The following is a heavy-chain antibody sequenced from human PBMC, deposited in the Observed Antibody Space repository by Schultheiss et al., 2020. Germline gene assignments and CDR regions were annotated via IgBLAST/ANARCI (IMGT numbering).Heavy chain of an antibody. D-gene: IGHD4-11*01. V-gene: IGHV4-39*07. CDR2: IYHSGST. CDR1: GGSISSSSYY. J-gene: IGHJ5*02. CDR3: AREAVTTVNWFDP. Sequence: SETLSLTCTVSGGSISSSSYYWGWIRQPPGKGLEWIGYIYHSGSTYYNPSLKSRVTISVDRSKNQFSLKLSSVTAADTAVYYCAREAVTTVNWFDPWGQGTLVTVSS.